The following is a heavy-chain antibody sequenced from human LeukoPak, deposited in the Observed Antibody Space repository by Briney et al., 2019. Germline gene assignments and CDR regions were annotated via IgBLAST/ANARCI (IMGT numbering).Heavy chain of an antibody. V-gene: IGHV1-18*01. Sequence: ASVKLSCKASGSTFTNYGISWVRQPPGQRLEWMGGISVYNGNTNYAQKLQGRVTMTTDTSTSTAYMELRSLRSDDTAVYYCARPLRSEVGYYDSSGYYYDWFDPWGQGTLVTVSS. J-gene: IGHJ5*02. D-gene: IGHD3-22*01. CDR2: ISVYNGNT. CDR3: ARPLRSEVGYYDSSGYYYDWFDP. CDR1: GSTFTNYG.